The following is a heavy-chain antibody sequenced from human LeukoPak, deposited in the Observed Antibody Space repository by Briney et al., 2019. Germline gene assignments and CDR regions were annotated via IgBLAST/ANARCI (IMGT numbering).Heavy chain of an antibody. CDR2: INSDGSST. CDR3: ARDRSVTADYHYYYMDV. CDR1: GFTFSSYW. V-gene: IGHV3-74*01. Sequence: GGSLRLSCAASGFTFSSYWMHWVRQAPGKGLVWVSRINSDGSSTSYADSVKGRFTISRDNAKNTLYLQMNSLRAEDTAVYYCARDRSVTADYHYYYMDVWGKGTTVTVSS. J-gene: IGHJ6*03. D-gene: IGHD2-21*02.